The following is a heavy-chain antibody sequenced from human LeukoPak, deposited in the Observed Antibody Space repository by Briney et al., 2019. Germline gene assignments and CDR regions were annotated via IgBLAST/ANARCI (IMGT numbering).Heavy chain of an antibody. CDR1: GGSFSGYY. V-gene: IGHV4-34*01. J-gene: IGHJ6*03. CDR3: ARGGVANRKYYYGSGSYYYYMDV. CDR2: INHSGST. D-gene: IGHD3-10*01. Sequence: PSETLSLTCAVYGGSFSGYYWSWIRQPPGKGLEWIGEINHSGSTNYNPSLKSRVTISVDTSKNQFSLKLSSVTAADTAVYYCARGGVANRKYYYGSGSYYYYMDVWGKGTTVTVSS.